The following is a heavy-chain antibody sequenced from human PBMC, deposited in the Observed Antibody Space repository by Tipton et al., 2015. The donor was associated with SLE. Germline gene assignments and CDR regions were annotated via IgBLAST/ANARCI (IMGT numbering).Heavy chain of an antibody. CDR1: GFTFSSYA. Sequence: SLRLSCAASGFTFSSYAMHWVRQAPGKGLEWVAVISYDGSNKYYADSGKGRFTISRDNSTNTLYLQMNSLRAEDTAVYYCARDPDSSGQYYFDYWGQGTLVAVST. CDR3: ARDPDSSGQYYFDY. CDR2: ISYDGSNK. D-gene: IGHD6-19*01. V-gene: IGHV3-30-3*01. J-gene: IGHJ4*02.